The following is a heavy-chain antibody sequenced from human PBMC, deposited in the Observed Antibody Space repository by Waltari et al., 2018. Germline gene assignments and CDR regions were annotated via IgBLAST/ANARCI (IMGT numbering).Heavy chain of an antibody. CDR3: AKDRGWPNYLDY. CDR1: GFTFSSYG. V-gene: IGHV3-30*02. Sequence: QVQLVESGGGVVQPGGSLGLSCAASGFTFSSYGMHWVRQAPGKGLEWVTFIRYDGTNKYYSDSVKGRFTISRDNSKNTLYLQMNSLRPEDTAVYYCAKDRGWPNYLDYWGQGTLVTVSS. D-gene: IGHD6-19*01. J-gene: IGHJ4*02. CDR2: IRYDGTNK.